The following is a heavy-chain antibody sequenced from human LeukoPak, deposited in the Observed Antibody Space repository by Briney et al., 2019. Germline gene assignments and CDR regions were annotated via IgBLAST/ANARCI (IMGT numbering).Heavy chain of an antibody. CDR1: GGSISTYY. D-gene: IGHD3-22*01. V-gene: IGHV4-59*01. CDR3: ARTDLYYDSSGYSCYFDY. Sequence: SETLSLTCTVSGGSISTYYWSWIRQPPGKGLEWIGYIYYSGSANYNPSLKSRVTISVDTSKNQFSLKLNSVTAADTAVYYCARTDLYYDSSGYSCYFDYWGQGALVAVSS. J-gene: IGHJ4*02. CDR2: IYYSGSA.